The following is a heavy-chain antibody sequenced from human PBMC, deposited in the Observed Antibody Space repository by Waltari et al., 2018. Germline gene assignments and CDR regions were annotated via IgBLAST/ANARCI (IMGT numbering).Heavy chain of an antibody. Sequence: EVQLVESGGGLVKPGGSLRPSCAASGLHFSRYRMNWVPPAPGKGLEWVSSISSSSSYIYYADSVKGRFTISRDNAKNSLYLQMNSLRAEDTAVYYCAGDYLGFDAFDIWGQGTMVTVSS. CDR1: GLHFSRYR. J-gene: IGHJ3*02. D-gene: IGHD2-15*01. CDR3: AGDYLGFDAFDI. V-gene: IGHV3-21*01. CDR2: ISSSSSYI.